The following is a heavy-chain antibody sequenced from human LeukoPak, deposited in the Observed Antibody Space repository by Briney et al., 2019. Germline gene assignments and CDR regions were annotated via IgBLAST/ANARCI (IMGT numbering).Heavy chain of an antibody. CDR3: ARHSRYCSSTSCYAYY. V-gene: IGHV5-10-1*01. CDR2: IDPSDSYT. D-gene: IGHD2-2*01. Sequence: GESLRISCKGSGYSFTSYWISWVRQMPGKGLEWVGRIDPSDSYTNYSPSFQGHVSISADKSISTAYLQWSSLKASDTAMYYCARHSRYCSSTSCYAYYWGQGTLVTVSS. J-gene: IGHJ4*02. CDR1: GYSFTSYW.